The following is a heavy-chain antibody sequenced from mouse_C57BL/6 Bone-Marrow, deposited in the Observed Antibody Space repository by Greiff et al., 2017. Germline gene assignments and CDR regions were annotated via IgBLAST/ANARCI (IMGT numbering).Heavy chain of an antibody. D-gene: IGHD1-1*01. V-gene: IGHV5-6*01. J-gene: IGHJ2*01. Sequence: EVTLMESGGDLVKPGGSLKLSCAASGFTFSSYGMSWVRQTPDKRLEWVATISSGGSYTYYPDSVKGRFTISRDNAKNTLYLQMSSLKSEDTAMYYCARHPLLPYYFDYWGQGTTLTVSS. CDR3: ARHPLLPYYFDY. CDR2: ISSGGSYT. CDR1: GFTFSSYG.